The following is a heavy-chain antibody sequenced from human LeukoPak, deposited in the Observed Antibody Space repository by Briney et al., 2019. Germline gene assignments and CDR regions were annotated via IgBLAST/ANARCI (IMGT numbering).Heavy chain of an antibody. Sequence: PGRSLRLSCAASGFTFSNYGIHWVRQAPGKGLEWVAVISYDGTNKYYADSVKGRFTISRDNSKNTLYLQMDSLRAEDTAVYYCARDKYFDSTTYYPRFDYWGQGILVTVSS. V-gene: IGHV3-30*03. CDR1: GFTFSNYG. CDR3: ARDKYFDSTTYYPRFDY. J-gene: IGHJ4*02. CDR2: ISYDGTNK. D-gene: IGHD3-22*01.